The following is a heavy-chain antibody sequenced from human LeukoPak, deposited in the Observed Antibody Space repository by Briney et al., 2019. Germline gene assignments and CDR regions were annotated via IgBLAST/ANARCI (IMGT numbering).Heavy chain of an antibody. V-gene: IGHV1-8*03. CDR3: AKEGAAAGFQH. CDR1: GYTFTSYD. D-gene: IGHD6-13*01. Sequence: GASVKVSCKASGYTFTSYDINWVRQATGQGLEWMGWMNPNSGNTGYAQKFQGRVTITRNTSISTAYMELSSLRSEDTALYYCAKEGAAAGFQHWGQGTLVTVSS. CDR2: MNPNSGNT. J-gene: IGHJ1*01.